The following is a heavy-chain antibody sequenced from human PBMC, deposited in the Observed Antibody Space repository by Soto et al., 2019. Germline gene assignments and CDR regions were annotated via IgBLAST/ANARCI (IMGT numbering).Heavy chain of an antibody. CDR1: GYIFSNFG. V-gene: IGHV1-18*01. CDR3: AKDASSWFYYFYGMDV. J-gene: IGHJ6*02. CDR2: ISGYNGNT. Sequence: QIQLEQSRPELRKPGASVKVSCKASGYIFSNFGISWVRQAPGQGLEWMGWISGYNGNTNYAQKFQDRLRMTTDISTGTAYMELTTLRSEDTAVYYCAKDASSWFYYFYGMDVWGQGTTVTVSS. D-gene: IGHD2-2*01.